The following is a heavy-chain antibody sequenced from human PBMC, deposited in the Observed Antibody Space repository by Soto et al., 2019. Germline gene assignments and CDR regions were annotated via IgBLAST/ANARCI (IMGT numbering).Heavy chain of an antibody. CDR3: ARRYGKNAFDI. V-gene: IGHV4-59*01. Sequence: PSETLSLTCTVSGGSISSYYWSWIRQPPGKGLEWIGYIYYSGSTNYNPSLKSRVTISVDTSKNQFSLKLSSVTAADTAVYYCARRYGKNAFDIWGQGTMVTDS. J-gene: IGHJ3*02. D-gene: IGHD5-18*01. CDR1: GGSISSYY. CDR2: IYYSGST.